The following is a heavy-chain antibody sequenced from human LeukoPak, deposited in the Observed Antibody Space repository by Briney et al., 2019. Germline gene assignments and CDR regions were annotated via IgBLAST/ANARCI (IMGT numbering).Heavy chain of an antibody. Sequence: GGSLRLSCAASGFTFSIYSMNWVRQAPRKGREWVSSVSSSRSYIYYADSVTGRFTISRENAKNSLYLQMNSPRAEDTAVYYCARGLLDSGVYWGQGTLVTVSS. V-gene: IGHV3-21*01. CDR2: VSSSRSYI. CDR1: GFTFSIYS. J-gene: IGHJ4*02. D-gene: IGHD3/OR15-3a*01. CDR3: ARGLLDSGVY.